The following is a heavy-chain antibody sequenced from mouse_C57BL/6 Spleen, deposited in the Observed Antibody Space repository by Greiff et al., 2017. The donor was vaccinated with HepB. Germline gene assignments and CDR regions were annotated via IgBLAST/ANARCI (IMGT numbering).Heavy chain of an antibody. CDR3: AREEDYDYPYAMDY. CDR2: IHPNSGST. J-gene: IGHJ4*01. V-gene: IGHV1-64*01. Sequence: QVQLQQPGAELVKPGASVKLSCKASGYTFTSYWMHWVKQRPGQGLEWIGMIHPNSGSTNYNEKFKSKATLTVDKSSSTAYMQLSSLTSEDSAVYYCAREEDYDYPYAMDYWGQGTSVTVSS. D-gene: IGHD2-4*01. CDR1: GYTFTSYW.